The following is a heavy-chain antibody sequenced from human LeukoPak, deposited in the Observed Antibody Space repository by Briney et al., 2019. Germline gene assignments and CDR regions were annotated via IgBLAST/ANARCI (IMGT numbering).Heavy chain of an antibody. J-gene: IGHJ4*02. CDR3: ARDSPTVTYDY. CDR1: GFTFSSYS. Sequence: GGSLRLSCAASGFTFSSYSMNWVRQAPGKGLEWVSSISSSSSYICYADSVKGRFTISRDNAKNSLYLQMNSLRAEDTAVYYCARDSPTVTYDYWGQGTLVTVSS. V-gene: IGHV3-21*01. CDR2: ISSSSSYI. D-gene: IGHD4-17*01.